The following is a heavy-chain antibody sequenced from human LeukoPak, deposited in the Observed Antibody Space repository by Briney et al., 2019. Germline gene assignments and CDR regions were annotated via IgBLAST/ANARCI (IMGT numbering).Heavy chain of an antibody. V-gene: IGHV4-39*01. Sequence: SETLSLTCTVSGGSISSSSYYWGWIRQPPGKGLEWIGSIYYSGSTYYNPSLKSRVTISVDTSKNQFSLKLSSVTAADTAVYYCASQGVPYYYDSSGYYDWGQGTLVTVSS. CDR3: ASQGVPYYYDSSGYYD. CDR1: GGSISSSSYY. CDR2: IYYSGST. D-gene: IGHD3-22*01. J-gene: IGHJ4*02.